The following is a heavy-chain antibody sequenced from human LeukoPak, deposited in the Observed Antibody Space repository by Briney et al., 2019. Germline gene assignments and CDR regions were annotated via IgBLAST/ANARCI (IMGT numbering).Heavy chain of an antibody. J-gene: IGHJ6*03. CDR2: ISGSGGST. CDR1: GFTFSSYV. Sequence: GGSLRLSCAASGFTFSSYVMSWVRQAPGKGLEWVSAISGSGGSTYYADSVKGRFTTSRDNSKNTLYLQMNSLRAEDTAVYYCATEPRNYYYYYMDVWGKGTTVTVSS. V-gene: IGHV3-23*01. CDR3: ATEPRNYYYYYMDV. D-gene: IGHD1-14*01.